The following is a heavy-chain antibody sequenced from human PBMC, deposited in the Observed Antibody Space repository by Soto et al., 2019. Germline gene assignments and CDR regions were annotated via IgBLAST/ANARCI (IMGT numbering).Heavy chain of an antibody. CDR3: ARASLEDYYYYYYYMDV. CDR1: VFTVSSNY. J-gene: IGHJ6*03. CDR2: IYSGGST. V-gene: IGHV3-53*04. D-gene: IGHD4-17*01. Sequence: GGSLRLSCAASVFTVSSNYMSWVRQAPGKGLEWVSVIYSGGSTYYADSVKGRFTISRHNSKNTLYLQMNSLRAEDTAVYYCARASLEDYYYYYYYMDVWGKGTTVTVSS.